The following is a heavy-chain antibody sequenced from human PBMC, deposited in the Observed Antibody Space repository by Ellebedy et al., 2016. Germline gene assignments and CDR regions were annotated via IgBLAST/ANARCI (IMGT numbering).Heavy chain of an antibody. CDR1: GFTVSSKY. CDR3: AGRGEQGLGY. Sequence: GESLKISXAASGFTVSSKYMSWVRQAPGKGLEWVSVIYSGGSRDYADSVKGRFTISRDNSKNTLYLQMNSLRAEDTAVYYCAGRGEQGLGYWGQGTLATVSS. CDR2: IYSGGSR. J-gene: IGHJ4*02. V-gene: IGHV3-53*01. D-gene: IGHD3-16*01.